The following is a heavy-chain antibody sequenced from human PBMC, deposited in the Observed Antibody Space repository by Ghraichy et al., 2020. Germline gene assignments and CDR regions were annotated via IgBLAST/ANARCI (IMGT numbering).Heavy chain of an antibody. CDR3: ALQGVAGLFDN. D-gene: IGHD6-19*01. CDR2: ISGTSTYI. Sequence: GGSLRLSCAASGFTFISYTVNWVRQAPGKGLEWVSSISGTSTYINYADSVKGRFTISRDNAKNSLYLQMNSLRAEDTAVYYCALQGVAGLFDNWGQGTLVTVSS. J-gene: IGHJ4*02. CDR1: GFTFISYT. V-gene: IGHV3-21*01.